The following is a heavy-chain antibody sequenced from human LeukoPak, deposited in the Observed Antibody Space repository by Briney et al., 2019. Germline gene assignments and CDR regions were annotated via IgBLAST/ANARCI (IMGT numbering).Heavy chain of an antibody. Sequence: PSETLSLTCSVSGDSISLSFYYWGWIRQPPGKALEWIGSVYYSGTTSYNPSLKSRVTISVDMSKNHFSLRLRSVTAADTAVCYCARHRHITMIVAGYFDYWGQGTLVTVSS. CDR3: ARHRHITMIVAGYFDY. V-gene: IGHV4-39*01. CDR1: GDSISLSFYY. CDR2: VYYSGTT. J-gene: IGHJ4*02. D-gene: IGHD3-22*01.